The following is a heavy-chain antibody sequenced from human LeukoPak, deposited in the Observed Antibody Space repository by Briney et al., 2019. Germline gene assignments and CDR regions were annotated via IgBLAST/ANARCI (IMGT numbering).Heavy chain of an antibody. CDR1: GFTFSSYS. CDR2: ISSSSSTI. J-gene: IGHJ4*02. D-gene: IGHD3-10*01. V-gene: IGHV3-48*01. CDR3: AKSRYYYGSGSTAFDY. Sequence: GGSLRLSCAASGFTFSSYSMNWVRQAPGKGLEWVSYISSSSSTIYYADSVKGRFTISRDNSKNTLYLQMNSLRAEDTAVYYCAKSRYYYGSGSTAFDYWGQGTLVTVSS.